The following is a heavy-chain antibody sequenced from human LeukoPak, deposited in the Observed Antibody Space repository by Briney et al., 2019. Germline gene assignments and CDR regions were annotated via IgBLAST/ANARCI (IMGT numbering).Heavy chain of an antibody. J-gene: IGHJ4*02. D-gene: IGHD2-15*01. V-gene: IGHV3-7*01. Sequence: GGSLRLSCAAPGFTFSDYWMTWVRQAPGKGLEWVANIKQDGSEMYYVGSVKGRFTISRDNAKNSLYLQMKSLRAEDTAVYYCARNPRNLGYGDYWGQGTLVTVSS. CDR1: GFTFSDYW. CDR3: ARNPRNLGYGDY. CDR2: IKQDGSEM.